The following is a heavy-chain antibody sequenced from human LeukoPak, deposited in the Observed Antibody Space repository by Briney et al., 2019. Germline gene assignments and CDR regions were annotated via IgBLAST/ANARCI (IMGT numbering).Heavy chain of an antibody. D-gene: IGHD6-6*01. Sequence: GGSLRLSCAASGFIFRNYGMNWVRQAPGKGLEWVSYISATSGSINYADSVQGRFTISRDNAQNSLFLQMNSLRGDDTAVYYCARGGAARPDYWGQGTLVTVSS. CDR3: ARGGAARPDY. J-gene: IGHJ4*02. CDR2: ISATSGSI. CDR1: GFIFRNYG. V-gene: IGHV3-21*06.